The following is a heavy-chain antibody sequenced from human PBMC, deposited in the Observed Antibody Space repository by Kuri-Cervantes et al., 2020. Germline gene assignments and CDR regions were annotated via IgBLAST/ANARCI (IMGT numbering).Heavy chain of an antibody. Sequence: GGSLRLSCAASGLTFSSYAMHWVRQAPGKGLEWVAVISYDGSNKYYADSVKGRFTISRDNSKNTLYLQMNSLRAEDTAVYYCAKDPRIAAAVEPVWWGQGTLVTVSS. D-gene: IGHD6-13*01. CDR1: GLTFSSYA. CDR2: ISYDGSNK. V-gene: IGHV3-30-3*01. CDR3: AKDPRIAAAVEPVW. J-gene: IGHJ4*02.